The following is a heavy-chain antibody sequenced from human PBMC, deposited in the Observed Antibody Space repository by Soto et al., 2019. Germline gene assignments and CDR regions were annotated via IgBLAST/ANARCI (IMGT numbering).Heavy chain of an antibody. J-gene: IGHJ6*02. V-gene: IGHV3-30-3*01. CDR2: ISYDGSNK. Sequence: GWSLRLSCASSVFTFISYAMHWVRQAPGKGLEWVAVISYDGSNKYYADSVKGRFTISRDNSKNTLYLQMNSLRAEDTAVYYCARDGELFTMVRGGHYYYYGMDVWGQGTTVTVSS. D-gene: IGHD3-10*01. CDR3: ARDGELFTMVRGGHYYYYGMDV. CDR1: VFTFISYA.